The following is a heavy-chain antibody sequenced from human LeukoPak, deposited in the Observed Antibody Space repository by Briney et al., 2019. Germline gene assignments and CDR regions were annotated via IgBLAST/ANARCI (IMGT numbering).Heavy chain of an antibody. CDR1: GGSFSGYY. J-gene: IGHJ3*02. V-gene: IGHV4-34*01. CDR2: INHSGST. CDR3: ASPTYYYDSSGYYLDAFDI. D-gene: IGHD3-22*01. Sequence: SETLSLTCAVYGGSFSGYYWSWIRQPRGKGLEWIGEINHSGSTNYNPSLKSRVTISVDASKNQFSLKLSSVTAADTAVYYCASPTYYYDSSGYYLDAFDIWGQGTMVTVSS.